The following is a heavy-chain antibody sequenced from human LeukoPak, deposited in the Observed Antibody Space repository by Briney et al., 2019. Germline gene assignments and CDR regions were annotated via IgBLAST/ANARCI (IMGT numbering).Heavy chain of an antibody. J-gene: IGHJ6*03. CDR2: INSDGSST. CDR3: ARENHTPRGYCSSTSRSDYYMDV. V-gene: IGHV3-74*01. D-gene: IGHD2-2*01. Sequence: PGGSLRLSCAASGFTFSSYWMHWVRQAPGKGLVWVSRINSDGSSTSYADSVKGRFTISRDNAKNSLYLQMNSLRAEDTAVYYCARENHTPRGYCSSTSRSDYYMDVWGKGTTVTVSS. CDR1: GFTFSSYW.